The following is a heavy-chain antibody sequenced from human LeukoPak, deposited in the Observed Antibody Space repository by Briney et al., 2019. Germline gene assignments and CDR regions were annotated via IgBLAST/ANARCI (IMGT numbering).Heavy chain of an antibody. J-gene: IGHJ5*02. CDR2: IYYGGSTS. CDR1: GGSISSSSYY. CDR3: ARHSVEMATITWFDP. V-gene: IGHV4-39*01. Sequence: SETLSLTCTVSGGSISSSSYYWGWIRHPPGKGLEWIGSIYYGGSTSYYNPSLKSRVTMSVDTYKNQFSLKLSSVTAADTAEYYCARHSVEMATITWFDPWGQGTLVTVSS. D-gene: IGHD5-24*01.